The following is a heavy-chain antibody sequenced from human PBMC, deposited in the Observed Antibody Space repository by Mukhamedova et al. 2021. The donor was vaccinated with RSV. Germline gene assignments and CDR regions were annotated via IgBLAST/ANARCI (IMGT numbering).Heavy chain of an antibody. V-gene: IGHV1-69*10. J-gene: IGHJ6*03. CDR3: ASDRDIVVVPAGRYYMDV. CDR2: IIPILGIA. Sequence: GPGQGLEWMGGIIPILGIANYAQKFQGRVTITADKSTSTAYMELSSLRSEDTAVYYCASDRDIVVVPAGRYYMDVWGQGTTVTVS. D-gene: IGHD2-2*01.